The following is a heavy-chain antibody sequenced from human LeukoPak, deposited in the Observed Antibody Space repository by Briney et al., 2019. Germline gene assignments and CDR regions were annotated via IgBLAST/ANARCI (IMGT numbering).Heavy chain of an antibody. Sequence: GGSLRPSCAASGLTFSNYDMNWVRHAPGKGLEWVSYISTSGSTIYYADSVKGRFTISRDNAKNSLYLQMNSLRAEDTAVYYCARSADYWYFDLWGRGTLVTASS. V-gene: IGHV3-48*03. CDR2: ISTSGSTI. J-gene: IGHJ2*01. CDR3: ARSADYWYFDL. CDR1: GLTFSNYD.